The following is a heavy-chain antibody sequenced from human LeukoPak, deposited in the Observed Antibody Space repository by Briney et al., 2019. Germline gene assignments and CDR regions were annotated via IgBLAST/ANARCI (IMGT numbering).Heavy chain of an antibody. Sequence: PSETLSLTCTVSGGSISSGSYYWSWIRQPAGKGLEWIGRIYTSGSTNYNPSLKSRVTISVDTSKNQFSLKLSSVTAADTAVYYCARSSHDFWSGYSWFGPWGQGTLVTVSS. J-gene: IGHJ5*02. CDR2: IYTSGST. CDR3: ARSSHDFWSGYSWFGP. D-gene: IGHD3-3*01. CDR1: GGSISSGSYY. V-gene: IGHV4-61*02.